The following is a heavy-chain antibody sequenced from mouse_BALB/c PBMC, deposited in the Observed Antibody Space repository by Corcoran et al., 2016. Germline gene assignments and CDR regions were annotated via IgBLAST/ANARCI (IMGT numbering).Heavy chain of an antibody. J-gene: IGHJ3*01. CDR1: GFNIKDTY. CDR3: ARGDYGLTWFAY. V-gene: IGHV14-3*02. Sequence: EVQLQQSGAELVKPGASVKLSCTASGFNIKDTYMHWVKQRPEQGLEWIGRINPANGNTKYDPKFQGKATITADTSSNTAYLQLRSLTSEDTAVYYCARGDYGLTWFAYWGQGTLVTVSA. CDR2: INPANGNT. D-gene: IGHD1-1*01.